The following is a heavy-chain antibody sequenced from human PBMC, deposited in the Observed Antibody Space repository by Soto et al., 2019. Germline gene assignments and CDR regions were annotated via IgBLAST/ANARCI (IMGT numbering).Heavy chain of an antibody. CDR3: ARRYGGAIDY. Sequence: QVQLQESGPGLVKPSETLSLTCTVSGGTISSWYWSWIRQPPGKGLEWIGYIYDSGSTNCNPSPKSRGTISVDTSTNQFSLKLSSVTAADTAVYYCARRYGGAIDYWGRGTLVTVSS. CDR2: IYDSGST. D-gene: IGHD3-16*01. CDR1: GGTISSWY. J-gene: IGHJ4*02. V-gene: IGHV4-59*08.